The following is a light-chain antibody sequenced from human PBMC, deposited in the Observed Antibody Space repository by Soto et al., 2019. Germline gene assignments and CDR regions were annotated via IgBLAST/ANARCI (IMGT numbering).Light chain of an antibody. J-gene: IGKJ4*01. V-gene: IGKV1-5*03. CDR3: QQYDNLPLLT. CDR1: QSISTW. Sequence: DIQMTQSPSTLSASVGDRVTITCRASQSISTWLAWYQQKPGKAPKLLIYKASSLESGVPSRFSGSGSGTEFTLTISSLQPDDFATYYCQQYDNLPLLTFGGGTKVDIK. CDR2: KAS.